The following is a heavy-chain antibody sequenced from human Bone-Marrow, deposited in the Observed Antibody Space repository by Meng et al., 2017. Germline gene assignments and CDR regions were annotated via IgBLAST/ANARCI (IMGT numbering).Heavy chain of an antibody. CDR1: GYTFTAYW. D-gene: IGHD6-13*01. J-gene: IGHJ4*02. Sequence: ASVKVSCKPSGYTFTAYWLHWVRQAPGQGLDWMGRIDPRSGGTQYAQNFQGRVTMTRDTSISTAYMELSRLRSDDTAVYYCARDSGYSSSWYFDYWGQGTLVTVSS. V-gene: IGHV1-2*06. CDR3: ARDSGYSSSWYFDY. CDR2: IDPRSGGT.